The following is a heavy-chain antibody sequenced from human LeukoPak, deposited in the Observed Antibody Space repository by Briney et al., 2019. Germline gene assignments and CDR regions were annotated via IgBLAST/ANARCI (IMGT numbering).Heavy chain of an antibody. CDR2: ISYSGST. J-gene: IGHJ5*02. Sequence: SETLSLTCTVSGGSISSYHWSWLRHPPGKGLEWIGYISYSGSTNFNPSLKSRVTISVDTSKNQFSLKLSSVTAADTAVYYCAREGTAGTNLNWFDPWGQGTLVTVSS. D-gene: IGHD1-1*01. CDR3: AREGTAGTNLNWFDP. CDR1: GGSISSYH. V-gene: IGHV4-59*01.